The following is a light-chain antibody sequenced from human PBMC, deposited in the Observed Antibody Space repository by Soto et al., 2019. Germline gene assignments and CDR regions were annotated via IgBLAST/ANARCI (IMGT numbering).Light chain of an antibody. V-gene: IGKV3-20*01. CDR3: QQYGSAPQT. Sequence: EIVLTQSPGTLSLSPGERATLSCRASQSVSSSYLAWYQQKPGQAPRLLIYDASSRATGIPDRFSGSGSGTDSTLTISRLEPEEFAVYYCQQYGSAPQTFGQGTKVEIK. J-gene: IGKJ1*01. CDR1: QSVSSSY. CDR2: DAS.